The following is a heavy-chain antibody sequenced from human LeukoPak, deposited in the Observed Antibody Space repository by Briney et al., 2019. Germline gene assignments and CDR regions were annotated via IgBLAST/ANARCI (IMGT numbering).Heavy chain of an antibody. D-gene: IGHD3-22*01. CDR3: VKEGEVVITHRFDS. J-gene: IGHJ4*02. CDR2: ISGSSSSS. Sequence: PGGSLRLSCVVSGFTFSAYSVHWVRQAPGKGLEWVSGISGSSSSSYYADSVKGRFTISRDYSNNTVYLQMNSLRAEDTAVYYCVKEGEVVITHRFDSWGQGTLVTVSS. CDR1: GFTFSAYS. V-gene: IGHV3-23*01.